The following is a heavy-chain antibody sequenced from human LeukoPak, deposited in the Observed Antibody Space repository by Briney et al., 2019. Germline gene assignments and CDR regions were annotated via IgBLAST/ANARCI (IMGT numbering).Heavy chain of an antibody. CDR3: VRQIGAGAFDL. V-gene: IGHV4-34*01. D-gene: IGHD6-19*01. Sequence: SETLSLTCAVYGGSFSGYYWNWIRQPPGKGLEWIGEISIAGEINYNPSLRSRATISMDTTKNQFSLRLTSVIAADTALYYCVRQIGAGAFDLWGRDRVLTVSS. J-gene: IGHJ2*01. CDR2: ISIAGEI. CDR1: GGSFSGYY.